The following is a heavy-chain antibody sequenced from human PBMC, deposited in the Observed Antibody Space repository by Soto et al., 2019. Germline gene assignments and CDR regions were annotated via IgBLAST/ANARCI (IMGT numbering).Heavy chain of an antibody. CDR3: ARDPREYSSGWHYYYYYNMDI. J-gene: IGHJ6*02. V-gene: IGHV3-23*01. Sequence: PGGSLRLSCAASGFPFSSYAMSWVRQAPGEGLEWVSAFRGDGTGAHYADSVKGRFTVSRDNSKNSLYLHMSSLRAEDTAVYYCARDPREYSSGWHYYYYYNMDIWGQGTTVTVSS. CDR1: GFPFSSYA. D-gene: IGHD6-19*01. CDR2: FRGDGTGA.